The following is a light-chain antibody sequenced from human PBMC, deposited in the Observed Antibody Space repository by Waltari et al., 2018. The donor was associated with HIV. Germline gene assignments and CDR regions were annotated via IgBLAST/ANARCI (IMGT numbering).Light chain of an antibody. J-gene: IGLJ1*01. CDR1: NSNIGSNF. CDR2: TNN. CDR3: ASWDDGLRGHV. V-gene: IGLV1-47*01. Sequence: QSGLTQPPSAAGTPGQRLSISGAGNNSNIGSNFVFWYRQSPGAAPPLLVYTNNQRPSGVGDRFSGSRSGASASLVISGLRVEDEADYYCASWDDGLRGHVFGSGTTVSV.